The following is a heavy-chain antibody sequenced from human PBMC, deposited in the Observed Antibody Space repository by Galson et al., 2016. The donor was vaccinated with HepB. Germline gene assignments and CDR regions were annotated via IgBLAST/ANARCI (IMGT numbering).Heavy chain of an antibody. CDR2: ISTSVITI. D-gene: IGHD1-26*01. CDR3: ARQYCVGAHHCDS. CDR1: GFTFSNYY. J-gene: IGHJ5*01. V-gene: IGHV3-11*01. Sequence: SLRLSCAASGFTFSNYYMTWIRQAPGKGLESISYISTSVITIYYADSVKGRFTISRDNAKNLLYLQMNSLRAEDTAVYYCARQYCVGAHHCDSWGHGTLVTVSS.